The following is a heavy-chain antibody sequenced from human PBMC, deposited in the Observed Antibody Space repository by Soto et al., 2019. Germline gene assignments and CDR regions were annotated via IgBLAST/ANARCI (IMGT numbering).Heavy chain of an antibody. D-gene: IGHD6-6*01. CDR1: GFTFSSYS. Sequence: PGGSLRLSCAASGFTFSSYSMNWVRQAPGKGLEWVSSISSSSSYIYYADSVKGRFTISRDNAKNSLYLQMNSLRAEDTAVYYCARDRSIAARKYYYYGMDVWGQGTTVTVSS. CDR3: ARDRSIAARKYYYYGMDV. CDR2: ISSSSSYI. V-gene: IGHV3-21*01. J-gene: IGHJ6*02.